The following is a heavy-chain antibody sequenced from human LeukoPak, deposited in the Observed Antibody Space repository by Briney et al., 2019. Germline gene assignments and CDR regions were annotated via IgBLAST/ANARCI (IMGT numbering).Heavy chain of an antibody. CDR3: ARESPSSSWTFDY. CDR1: GVTFSSYT. CDR2: IIPILGIA. V-gene: IGHV1-69*04. J-gene: IGHJ4*02. D-gene: IGHD6-13*01. Sequence: SVKVSCKASGVTFSSYTISWVRQAPGQGLEWMGRIIPILGIANYAQKFQGRVTITADKSTSTAYMELSSLRSEDTAVYYCARESPSSSWTFDYWGQGTLVTVSS.